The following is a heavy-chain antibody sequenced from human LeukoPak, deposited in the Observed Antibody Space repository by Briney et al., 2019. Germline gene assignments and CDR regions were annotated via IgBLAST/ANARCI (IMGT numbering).Heavy chain of an antibody. CDR1: GFTFSSFG. J-gene: IGHJ4*02. CDR3: ARDYCDSGGYSYYYFDY. CDR2: IWYDASDR. Sequence: PGGSLRLSCAASGFTFSSFGMHWVRQAPGKGLEWVAVIWYDASDRYYADSVKGRFTISRDNSKNTLYLQMNSLRAEDTAVYYCARDYCDSGGYSYYYFDYWGQGTLVTVSS. V-gene: IGHV3-33*01. D-gene: IGHD3-22*01.